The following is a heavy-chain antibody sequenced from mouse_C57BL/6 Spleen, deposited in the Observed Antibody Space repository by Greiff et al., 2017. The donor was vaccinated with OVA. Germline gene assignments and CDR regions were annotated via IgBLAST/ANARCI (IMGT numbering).Heavy chain of an antibody. V-gene: IGHV1-76*01. CDR1: GYTFTDYY. J-gene: IGHJ4*01. D-gene: IGHD1-1*01. CDR3: ARGDYGSRGAMDY. Sequence: VQLQQSGAELVRPGASVKLSCKASGYTFTDYYINWVKQRPGQGLEWIARIYPGSGNTYYNEKFKGKATLTAEKSSSTAYMQLSSLTSEDSAVYFCARGDYGSRGAMDYWGQGTSVTVSS. CDR2: IYPGSGNT.